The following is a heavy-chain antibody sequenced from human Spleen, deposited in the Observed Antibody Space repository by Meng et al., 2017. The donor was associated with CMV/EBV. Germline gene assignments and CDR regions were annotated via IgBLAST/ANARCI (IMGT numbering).Heavy chain of an antibody. CDR3: VTYYADIVLGPFDI. CDR2: IKRDGSEK. V-gene: IGHV3-7*01. J-gene: IGHJ3*02. D-gene: IGHD2-8*02. CDR1: GFSFSDYW. Sequence: GGSLRLSCAASGFSFSDYWMSGVRQSPGKGLEWVANIKRDGSEKYYVDSVKGRFTISRDNAKNSLYLQMKSLRAEDTAVYYCVTYYADIVLGPFDIWGQGTVVTVSS.